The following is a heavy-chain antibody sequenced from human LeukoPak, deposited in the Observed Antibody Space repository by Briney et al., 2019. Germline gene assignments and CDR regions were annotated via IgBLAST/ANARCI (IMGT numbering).Heavy chain of an antibody. V-gene: IGHV5-51*01. CDR3: ARHVYDGGAYYLLGPSYYYGMDV. J-gene: IGHJ6*02. CDR1: GYSFTSHW. Sequence: GESLKISCKGSGYSFTSHWIAWVRQIPGKGLEWMGIIYPGDSDTRYSPSFQGQVTISADKATSTTYLQWTSLKASDTATYYCARHVYDGGAYYLLGPSYYYGMDVWGQGTTVTVSS. CDR2: IYPGDSDT. D-gene: IGHD3-22*01.